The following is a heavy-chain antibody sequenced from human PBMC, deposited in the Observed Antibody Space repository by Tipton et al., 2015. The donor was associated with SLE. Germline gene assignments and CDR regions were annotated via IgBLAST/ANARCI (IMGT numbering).Heavy chain of an antibody. D-gene: IGHD3-3*01. CDR2: IYYSGST. J-gene: IGHJ3*02. Sequence: TLSLTCIVSGGSISSNSYYWGWIRQPPGKGLEWIGSIYYSGSTYYNPSLKSRVTISVDTSKNQFSLKLSSVTAADTAVYYCARDPSAGGLDAFDIWGQGTMVTVSS. CDR3: ARDPSAGGLDAFDI. CDR1: GGSISSNSYY. V-gene: IGHV4-39*07.